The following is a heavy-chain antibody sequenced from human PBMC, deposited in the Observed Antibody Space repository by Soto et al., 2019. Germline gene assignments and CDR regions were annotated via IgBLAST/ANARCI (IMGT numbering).Heavy chain of an antibody. D-gene: IGHD2-2*02. CDR2: INPNSGAT. V-gene: IGHV1-2*02. Sequence: ASVNVSCKASGYTFTDNYIYWLRQAPGHGLEWMGWINPNSGATNYAQNFQGRVTMTRDTSIRAAYMELSRLSSDDTAVYYCAKDQGGYMVSGMDVWGNGTTVTVSA. CDR3: AKDQGGYMVSGMDV. J-gene: IGHJ6*04. CDR1: GYTFTDNY.